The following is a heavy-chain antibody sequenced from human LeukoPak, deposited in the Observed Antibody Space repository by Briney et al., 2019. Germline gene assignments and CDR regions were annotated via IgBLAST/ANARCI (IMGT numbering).Heavy chain of an antibody. CDR2: ISSSSSYI. V-gene: IGHV3-21*01. D-gene: IGHD3-10*01. Sequence: PGGSLRLSCAASGFTFSSYSMNWVRQAPGKGLEWVSSISSSSSYIYYADSVKGRFTISRDNAKSSLYLQMNSLRAEDTAVYYCARDRSYGPGGNWFDPWGQGTLVTVSS. J-gene: IGHJ5*02. CDR1: GFTFSSYS. CDR3: ARDRSYGPGGNWFDP.